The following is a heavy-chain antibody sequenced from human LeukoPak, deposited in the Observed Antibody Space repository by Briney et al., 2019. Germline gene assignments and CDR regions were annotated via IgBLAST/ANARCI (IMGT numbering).Heavy chain of an antibody. Sequence: GASVKVSCKASGGTFSSYAISWVRQAPGQGLEWMGGIIPIFGTANYAQKFQGRVTITADESTSTAYMELSSLRSEDTAVYYCARDHGGYGDLYYYYYMDVWGEGTTVTISS. J-gene: IGHJ6*03. CDR3: ARDHGGYGDLYYYYYMDV. CDR2: IIPIFGTA. D-gene: IGHD4-17*01. CDR1: GGTFSSYA. V-gene: IGHV1-69*13.